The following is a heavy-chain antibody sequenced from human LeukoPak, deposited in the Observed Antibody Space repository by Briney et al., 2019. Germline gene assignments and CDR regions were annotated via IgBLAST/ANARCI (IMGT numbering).Heavy chain of an antibody. D-gene: IGHD3-22*01. Sequence: GGSLRLSCAASGFTFSSYGMHWVRQAPGKGLEWVAVIWYDGSNKYYADSVKGRFTISKDNSKNTLYLQMNSLRAEDTAVYYCARDSSTKDYYDSSGYDPYFDYWGQGTLVTVSS. CDR1: GFTFSSYG. V-gene: IGHV3-33*01. CDR2: IWYDGSNK. J-gene: IGHJ4*02. CDR3: ARDSSTKDYYDSSGYDPYFDY.